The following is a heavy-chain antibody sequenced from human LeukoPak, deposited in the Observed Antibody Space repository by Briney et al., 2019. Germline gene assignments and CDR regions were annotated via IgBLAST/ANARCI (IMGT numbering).Heavy chain of an antibody. CDR1: GGSISSYY. Sequence: SETLSLTYTVSGGSISSYYWSWIRQPPGKGLEWIGYIYYSGSTNYNPSLKSRVTISVDTSKNQFSLKLSSVTAADTAVYYCARTYYDFWSGYYGLGFDYWGQGTLVTVSS. CDR2: IYYSGST. J-gene: IGHJ4*02. V-gene: IGHV4-59*01. CDR3: ARTYYDFWSGYYGLGFDY. D-gene: IGHD3-3*01.